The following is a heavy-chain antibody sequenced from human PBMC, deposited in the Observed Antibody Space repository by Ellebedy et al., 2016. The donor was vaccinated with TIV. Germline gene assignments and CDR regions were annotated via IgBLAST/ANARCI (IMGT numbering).Heavy chain of an antibody. J-gene: IGHJ6*03. CDR2: INQSGRA. Sequence: SETLSLTCAVYGGSFTGYYYSWIRQPPGKGLEWIGEINQSGRATYNPSLKGRVTISADVSKNQVSLRLTSVTAADTAVYYCARVGTELVTVEEYYYYMDVWGKGTTVTVSS. CDR1: GGSFTGYY. V-gene: IGHV4-34*01. CDR3: ARVGTELVTVEEYYYYMDV. D-gene: IGHD3-9*01.